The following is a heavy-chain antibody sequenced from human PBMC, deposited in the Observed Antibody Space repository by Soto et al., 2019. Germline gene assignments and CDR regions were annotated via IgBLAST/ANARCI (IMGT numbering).Heavy chain of an antibody. Sequence: SETLSLTCAVSGYPISSGYYWGWIRQSPGKGLEWIGSLYHSGSTYYNPSLKSRVTISVDSSKNKFSLTLTSVTAADTAVYYCSTRAYDTNGYYRFDPWGQGTLVTVSS. J-gene: IGHJ5*01. CDR3: STRAYDTNGYYRFDP. CDR2: LYHSGST. CDR1: GYPISSGYY. D-gene: IGHD3-22*01. V-gene: IGHV4-38-2*01.